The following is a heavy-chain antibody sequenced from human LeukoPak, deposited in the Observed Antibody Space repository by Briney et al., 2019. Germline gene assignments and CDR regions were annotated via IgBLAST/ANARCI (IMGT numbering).Heavy chain of an antibody. CDR2: IRSKIDGGAT. J-gene: IGHJ4*02. CDR1: GFNVNNAW. Sequence: GGSLRLSCAASGFNVNNAWMSWVRQAPGKGLEWVGRIRSKIDGGATDYAAPVKGRFTISRDDSKNTLYLQINSLKIEDTAMYYCYTSITDYWGQGALVTVSS. D-gene: IGHD2-21*01. CDR3: YTSITDY. V-gene: IGHV3-15*07.